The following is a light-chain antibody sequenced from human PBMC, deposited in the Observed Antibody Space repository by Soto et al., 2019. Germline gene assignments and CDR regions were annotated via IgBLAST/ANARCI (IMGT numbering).Light chain of an antibody. V-gene: IGLV2-23*01. Sequence: QSALTQPASVSGSPGQSITISCTGTSSDVGSYNLVSWYQQHPGKAPKLMIYEGSKRPSGVSNRFSGSKSGNTASLTISGLQAEDEANYYCCSYAGIHVGFGGGTKLTVL. J-gene: IGLJ2*01. CDR1: SSDVGSYNL. CDR3: CSYAGIHVG. CDR2: EGS.